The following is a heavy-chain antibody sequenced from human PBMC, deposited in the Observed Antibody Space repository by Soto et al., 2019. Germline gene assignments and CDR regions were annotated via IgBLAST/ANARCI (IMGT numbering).Heavy chain of an antibody. CDR2: TTQDGNDK. V-gene: IGHV3-7*03. J-gene: IGHJ4*02. D-gene: IGHD3-22*01. CDR3: AKDIYYDSSGNHYFDY. Sequence: PGGSLRLSCAASGFTFSSYAMSWVRQAPGKGLEWLAMTTQDGNDKHYVDSVRGRFTISRDSAKNSMYLQMNSLRAEDTALYYCAKDIYYDSSGNHYFDYWGQGTLVTVSS. CDR1: GFTFSSYA.